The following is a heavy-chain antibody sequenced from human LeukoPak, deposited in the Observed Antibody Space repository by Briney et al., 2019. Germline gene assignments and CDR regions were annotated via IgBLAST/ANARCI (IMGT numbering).Heavy chain of an antibody. CDR3: ARDCDSSSWYYDY. CDR1: GYTFTGYY. CDR2: INPNSGGT. V-gene: IGHV1-2*02. Sequence: ASVKVSCKASGYTFTGYYMHWVRQAPGQGLEWMGWINPNSGGTNYAQKLQGRVTMTRDTSISTAYMELSRLRSDDTAVYYCARDCDSSSWYYDYWGQGTLVTVSS. J-gene: IGHJ4*02. D-gene: IGHD6-13*01.